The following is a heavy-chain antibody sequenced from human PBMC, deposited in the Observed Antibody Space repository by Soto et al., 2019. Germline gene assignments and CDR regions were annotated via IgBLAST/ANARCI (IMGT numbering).Heavy chain of an antibody. J-gene: IGHJ6*02. CDR1: GFTFDDYA. CDR3: AKDRVPAAVWVYYYYGMDV. V-gene: IGHV3-9*01. CDR2: ISWNSGSI. D-gene: IGHD2-2*01. Sequence: GGSLRLSCAASGFTFDDYAMHWVRQAPGKGLEWVSGISWNSGSIGYADSVKGRFTISRDNAKNSLYLQMNSLRAEDTALYYCAKDRVPAAVWVYYYYGMDVWGQGTTVTVSS.